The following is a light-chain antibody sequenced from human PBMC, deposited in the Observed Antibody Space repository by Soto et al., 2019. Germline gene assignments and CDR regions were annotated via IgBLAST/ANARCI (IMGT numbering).Light chain of an antibody. V-gene: IGLV2-14*01. J-gene: IGLJ1*01. CDR2: EVS. CDR1: SSDVGGYNY. Sequence: QSALTQPASVSGSPGQSITISCTGTSSDVGGYNYVSWFQHHPGKAPKLIIYEVSYRPSGVSNRFSGSKSGDTASLTISGLQAEDEADYYCSSFTNTTTRYAFGTGTKVTV. CDR3: SSFTNTTTRYA.